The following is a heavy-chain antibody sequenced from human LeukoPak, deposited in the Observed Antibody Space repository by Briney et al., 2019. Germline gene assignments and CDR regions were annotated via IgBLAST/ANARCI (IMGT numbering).Heavy chain of an antibody. CDR1: GYSISSGYY. D-gene: IGHD3-22*01. CDR2: IYHSGST. V-gene: IGHV4-38-2*02. CDR3: ARSDYYDSSGIDY. Sequence: PSETLSLTCTVSGYSISSGYYWGWIRQPPGKGLEWIGSIYHSGSTYYNPSLKSRVTILVDTSKNQFSLKLSSVTAADTAVYYCARSDYYDSSGIDYWGQGTLVTVSS. J-gene: IGHJ4*02.